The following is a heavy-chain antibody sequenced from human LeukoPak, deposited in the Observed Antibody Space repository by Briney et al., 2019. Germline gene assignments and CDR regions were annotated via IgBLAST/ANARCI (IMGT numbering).Heavy chain of an antibody. V-gene: IGHV3-30*18. CDR3: AKDGYGSGSSHPKNWFDP. CDR1: GFTFSSYG. CDR2: ISYDGNNK. J-gene: IGHJ5*02. D-gene: IGHD3-10*01. Sequence: QPGRSLRLSCAASGFTFSSYGMHWVRQAPGKGLEWVAVISYDGNNKYYADSVKGRFTISRDNSKNTLYLQMNSLRAEDTAVYYCAKDGYGSGSSHPKNWFDPWGQGTLVTVSS.